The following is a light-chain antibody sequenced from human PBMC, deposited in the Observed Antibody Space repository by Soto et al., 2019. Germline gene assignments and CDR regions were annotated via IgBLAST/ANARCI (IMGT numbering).Light chain of an antibody. J-gene: IGKJ4*01. CDR3: QQYNSYPYT. V-gene: IGKV1-5*03. Sequence: DIQMTQSPSTLSASAGGRVTISCRASQSINNLLAWYQQKPGKAPKLLIYKASSIESGVPSRFSGSGSGTECTLTIISLEPDDFATYYCQQYNSYPYTFGGGTKVAIK. CDR1: QSINNL. CDR2: KAS.